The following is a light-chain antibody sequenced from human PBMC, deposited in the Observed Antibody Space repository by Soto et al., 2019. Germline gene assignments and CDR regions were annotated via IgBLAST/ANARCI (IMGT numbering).Light chain of an antibody. V-gene: IGLV2-14*01. CDR3: SSYTSSSTLVV. Sequence: QSALTQPASVSGSPGQSITISCTGTSSDVGSYNYVSWYQHHPGKAPKLMIYEVSNRPSGVSNRFSGSKSGNTASLTISGLQAEDEADYHCSSYTSSSTLVVFGGVTKLTVL. CDR2: EVS. J-gene: IGLJ2*01. CDR1: SSDVGSYNY.